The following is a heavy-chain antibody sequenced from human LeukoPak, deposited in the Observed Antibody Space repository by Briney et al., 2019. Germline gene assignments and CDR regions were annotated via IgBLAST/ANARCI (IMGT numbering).Heavy chain of an antibody. CDR2: INTDGSST. Sequence: GGSLRLSCPSSGFTFSSYLMHWVRQAPGKGLVWVSRINTDGSSTSYADSVKGRFTISRDNAKNTLYLQMNSLRAEDTAVYYCARDGYNSDAFDIWGQGTMVTVSS. CDR1: GFTFSSYL. V-gene: IGHV3-74*01. J-gene: IGHJ3*02. CDR3: ARDGYNSDAFDI. D-gene: IGHD5-24*01.